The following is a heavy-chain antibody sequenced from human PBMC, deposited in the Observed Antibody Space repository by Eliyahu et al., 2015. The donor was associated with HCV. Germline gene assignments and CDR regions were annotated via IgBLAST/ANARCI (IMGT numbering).Heavy chain of an antibody. CDR1: GFTFSSYA. CDR2: ISYDGSNK. Sequence: QVQLVESGGGVVQPGRSLRLSCAASGFTFSSYAMHWVRQAPGKGLEWGGVISYDGSNKYYADSVKGRFTISRDNSKNTLYLQMNSLRAEDTAVYYCARGSPYYYGSGSYLGANWFDPWGQGTLVTVSS. CDR3: ARGSPYYYGSGSYLGANWFDP. V-gene: IGHV3-30-3*01. J-gene: IGHJ5*02. D-gene: IGHD3-10*01.